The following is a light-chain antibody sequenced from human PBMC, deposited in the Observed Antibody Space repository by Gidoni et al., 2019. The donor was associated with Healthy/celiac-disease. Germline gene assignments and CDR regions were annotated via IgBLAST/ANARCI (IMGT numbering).Light chain of an antibody. CDR1: QSVSDNY. Sequence: IVLTQSPGTLALSPGERATLSCRASQSVSDNYLAWDQQKPGQSPRLLVYGASNRATAIPDRFTGSGSGTDFTLTIDRLEPDDLAVYYCQQYADSATTFGPXTKVEIK. V-gene: IGKV3-20*01. J-gene: IGKJ3*01. CDR2: GAS. CDR3: QQYADSATT.